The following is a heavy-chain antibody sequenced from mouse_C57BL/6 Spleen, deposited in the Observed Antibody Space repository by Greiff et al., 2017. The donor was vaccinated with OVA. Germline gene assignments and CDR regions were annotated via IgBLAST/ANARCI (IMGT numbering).Heavy chain of an antibody. CDR3: ANYYGSSRGYFDY. D-gene: IGHD1-1*01. V-gene: IGHV1-82*01. CDR1: GYAFSSSW. CDR2: IYPGDGDT. J-gene: IGHJ2*01. Sequence: QVQLKQSGPELVKPGASVKISCKASGYAFSSSWMNWVKQRPGKGLEWIGRIYPGDGDTNYNGKFKGKATLTADKSSSTAYMQLSSLTSEDSAVYFCANYYGSSRGYFDYWGQGTTLTVSS.